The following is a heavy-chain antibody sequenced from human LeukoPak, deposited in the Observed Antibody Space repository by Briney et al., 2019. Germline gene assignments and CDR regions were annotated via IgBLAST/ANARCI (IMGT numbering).Heavy chain of an antibody. CDR3: ARDAVTRNCSSIGCHIAAAGFDY. CDR2: IFYSGYT. Sequence: PSEPLSLTCTVSGASISSHYWSWIRQPPGKGLEWIGYIFYSGYTNYNPSLKSRVTISVDTSKNQFSLRLRSVTAADTAVYYCARDAVTRNCSSIGCHIAAAGFDYWGQGTLVTVSP. CDR1: GASISSHY. V-gene: IGHV4-59*11. D-gene: IGHD6-13*01. J-gene: IGHJ4*01.